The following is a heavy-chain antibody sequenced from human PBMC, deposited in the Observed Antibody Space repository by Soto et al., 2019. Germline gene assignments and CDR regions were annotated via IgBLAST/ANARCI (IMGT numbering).Heavy chain of an antibody. Sequence: QVQLVQSGAEVKKPGSSVKVSCKASGATFSSYAISWVRQAPGQGLEWMGGIIPIFGTANYAQKVQGRVTITADESTSTAYMELSSLRSEDTAVYYCARSYDSSGYGYYYYGMDVWGQGNTVTVSS. CDR3: ARSYDSSGYGYYYYGMDV. V-gene: IGHV1-69*01. J-gene: IGHJ6*02. CDR2: IIPIFGTA. CDR1: GATFSSYA. D-gene: IGHD3-22*01.